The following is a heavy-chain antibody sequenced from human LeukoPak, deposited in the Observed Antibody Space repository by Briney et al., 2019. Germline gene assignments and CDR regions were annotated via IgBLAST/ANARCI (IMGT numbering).Heavy chain of an antibody. Sequence: GGSLRLSCAASGFTFSIYSMNWVRQAPGKGLEWISYISSSSSTIHYADSVKGRFTISRDNAKNSLYLQMNSLRAEDTAVYYCASPIAAAGIWGQGTLVTVSS. CDR1: GFTFSIYS. D-gene: IGHD6-13*01. V-gene: IGHV3-48*01. CDR2: ISSSSSTI. CDR3: ASPIAAAGI. J-gene: IGHJ4*02.